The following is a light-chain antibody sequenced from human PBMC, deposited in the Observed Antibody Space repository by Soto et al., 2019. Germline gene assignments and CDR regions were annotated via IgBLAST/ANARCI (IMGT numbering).Light chain of an antibody. CDR2: GAS. CDR3: QQYGSSPSLT. J-gene: IGKJ4*01. CDR1: QSVSSSY. Sequence: EIVSSQSPCTLSLSPGERATLSCRASQSVSSSYLAWYQQKPGQAPRLLFYGASSRATGIPDRFSGSGSGTDFTLTISRLEPEDFAVYYCQQYGSSPSLTFGGGTKVDIK. V-gene: IGKV3-20*01.